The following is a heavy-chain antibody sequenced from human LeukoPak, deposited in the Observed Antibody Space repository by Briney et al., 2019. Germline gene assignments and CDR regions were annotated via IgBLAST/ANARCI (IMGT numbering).Heavy chain of an antibody. CDR2: ISNGNVYI. CDR3: ASIQQLVGYYYYYMDV. V-gene: IGHV3-21*04. Sequence: GGSLRLSCLASGFTFSTHTMNWVRQAPGKGLEWVSSISNGNVYIYYADSVKGRFTISRDNAKNSLYLQMNSLRSEDTAVYYCASIQQLVGYYYYYMDVWGKGTTVTVSS. CDR1: GFTFSTHT. D-gene: IGHD6-13*01. J-gene: IGHJ6*03.